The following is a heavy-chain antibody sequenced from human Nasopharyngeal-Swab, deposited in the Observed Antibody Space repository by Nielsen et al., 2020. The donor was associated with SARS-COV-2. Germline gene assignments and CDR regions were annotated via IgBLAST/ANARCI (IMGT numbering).Heavy chain of an antibody. CDR2: INAGNGNT. Sequence: ASVKVSCKASGYTFTSHAMHWVRQAPGQRLEWMGWINAGNGNTKYSQKFQGRVTITRDTSASTAYMELSSLRSEDTAVYYCARDRIDSGFDYWGQGTLVTVSS. J-gene: IGHJ4*02. CDR1: GYTFTSHA. D-gene: IGHD3-10*01. CDR3: ARDRIDSGFDY. V-gene: IGHV1-3*01.